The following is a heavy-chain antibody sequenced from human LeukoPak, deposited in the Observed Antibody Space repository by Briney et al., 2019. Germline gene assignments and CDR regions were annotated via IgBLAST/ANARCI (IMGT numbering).Heavy chain of an antibody. J-gene: IGHJ4*02. CDR3: ARRYYDSSDYYYFDY. CDR1: GYTFTSYG. CDR2: ISAYNGNT. Sequence: ASVKVSCEASGYTFTSYGISWVRQAPGQGLEWMGWISAYNGNTNYAQKLQGRVTMTTDTSTSTAYMELRSLRSDDTAVYYCARRYYDSSDYYYFDYWGQGTLVTVSS. D-gene: IGHD3-22*01. V-gene: IGHV1-18*01.